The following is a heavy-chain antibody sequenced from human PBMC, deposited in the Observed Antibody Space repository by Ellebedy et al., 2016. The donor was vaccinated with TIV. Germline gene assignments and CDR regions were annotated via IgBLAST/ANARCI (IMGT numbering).Heavy chain of an antibody. CDR2: ISADNAIK. J-gene: IGHJ4*02. Sequence: AASVKVSCKASGYRFTSYSISWVRQAPGHGLEWMGRISADNAIKKFAQKFQGRVTMTTDTSTTTAYMELRTLRPDDTAVYYCAKGMGATGFDSWGQGTLVIVSS. D-gene: IGHD1-26*01. V-gene: IGHV1-18*01. CDR1: GYRFTSYS. CDR3: AKGMGATGFDS.